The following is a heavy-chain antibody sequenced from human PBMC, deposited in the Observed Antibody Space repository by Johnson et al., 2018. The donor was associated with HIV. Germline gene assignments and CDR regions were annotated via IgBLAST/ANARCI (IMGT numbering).Heavy chain of an antibody. V-gene: IGHV3-66*01. D-gene: IGHD3-16*01. CDR3: ARVKYAVTNHDSNAFDI. CDR1: GFTFSDYY. CDR2: IYSGGST. J-gene: IGHJ3*02. Sequence: VQLVESGGGLVQPGGSLRLSCAASGFTFSDYYMSWIRQAPWKGLEWVSVIYSGGSTYYADFVKGRFTISRDNSKNTLYLQMNSLRAGDTAVYYCARVKYAVTNHDSNAFDIWGQGTVVSVSS.